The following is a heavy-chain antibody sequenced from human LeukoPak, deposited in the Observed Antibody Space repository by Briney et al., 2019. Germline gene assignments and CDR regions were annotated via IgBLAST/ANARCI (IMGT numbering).Heavy chain of an antibody. Sequence: GGSLRLSCEASGFAFSGYAMSWVRQAPGKGLEDVSSIISSSLDIEYAESVKGRFTISRDNAKKFLYLQMNNLRAEDTAVYYCARDRRGYDASGHYYRHFDFWGQGTLVSVSS. CDR1: GFAFSGYA. CDR2: IISSSLDI. CDR3: ARDRRGYDASGHYYRHFDF. D-gene: IGHD3-22*01. V-gene: IGHV3-21*01. J-gene: IGHJ4*02.